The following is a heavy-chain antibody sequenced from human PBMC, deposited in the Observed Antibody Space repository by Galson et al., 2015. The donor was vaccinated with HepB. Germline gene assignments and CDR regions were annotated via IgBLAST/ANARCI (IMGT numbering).Heavy chain of an antibody. Sequence: SVKVSCKASGYTFTSYGISWVRQAPGQGLEWMGWISAYNGNTNYAQKLQGRVTMTTDTSTSTAYMELRSLRSDDTAVYYCARKGQLGSPYYYYYYMDVWGQGTTVTVSS. CDR3: ARKGQLGSPYYYYYYMDV. CDR1: GYTFTSYG. D-gene: IGHD6-6*01. J-gene: IGHJ6*03. V-gene: IGHV1-18*01. CDR2: ISAYNGNT.